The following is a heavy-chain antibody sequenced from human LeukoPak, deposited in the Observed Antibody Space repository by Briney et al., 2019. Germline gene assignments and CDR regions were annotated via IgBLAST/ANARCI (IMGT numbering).Heavy chain of an antibody. CDR2: IYYSGST. D-gene: IGHD3-22*01. Sequence: SETLSLTCAVYGGSFSGYYWSWIRQPPRKGLEWIGSIYYSGSTNYNPSLKSRVTISVDTSKNQFSLKLSSVTAADTAVYYCAREVGSSGYYYYYYMDVWGKGTTVTVSS. CDR3: AREVGSSGYYYYYYMDV. V-gene: IGHV4-59*01. CDR1: GGSFSGYY. J-gene: IGHJ6*03.